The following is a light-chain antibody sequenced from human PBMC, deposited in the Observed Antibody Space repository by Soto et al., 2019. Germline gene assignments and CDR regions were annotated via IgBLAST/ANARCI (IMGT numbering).Light chain of an antibody. CDR1: QSISTW. V-gene: IGKV1-5*01. CDR3: QQYNYYPYT. J-gene: IGKJ2*01. Sequence: DIHMTQSPSTLSASVGDRVTITCRASQSISTWLAWYHQKPGKAPKLLISGASSLESGVPSRFSGSGSGTEFSLAISSLQPDDFATYYCQQYNYYPYTFGEGTKLEIK. CDR2: GAS.